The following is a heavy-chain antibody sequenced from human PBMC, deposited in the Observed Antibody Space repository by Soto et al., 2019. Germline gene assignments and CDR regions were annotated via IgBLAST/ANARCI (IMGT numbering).Heavy chain of an antibody. V-gene: IGHV1-46*01. CDR1: GYTFTDYY. CDR2: INPTDGST. Sequence: QVQLVQSGAEVKKPGASVKVSCTASGYTFTDYYIHWVRQAPGQGLEWMGIINPTDGSTSYPQKFQDRVPMTRATSPSSVYMELSSLTSEDTAIYYCARDPRGTASRFDYWGQGTLVTVSS. D-gene: IGHD3-16*01. J-gene: IGHJ4*02. CDR3: ARDPRGTASRFDY.